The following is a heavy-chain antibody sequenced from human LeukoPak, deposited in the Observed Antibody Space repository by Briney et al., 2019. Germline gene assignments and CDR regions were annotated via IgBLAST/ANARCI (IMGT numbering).Heavy chain of an antibody. CDR3: ARAKQWLVRGWFDP. J-gene: IGHJ5*02. CDR2: ITSRSSHI. V-gene: IGHV3-21*04. D-gene: IGHD6-19*01. Sequence: GGSLRLSCEASGFAFNSYTITWVRQAPGKGLESVSSITSRSSHIYIADSVKGRFTISRDNAKNSLFLQMSSLRVEDTAVYYCARAKQWLVRGWFDPWGQGSLVTVSS. CDR1: GFAFNSYT.